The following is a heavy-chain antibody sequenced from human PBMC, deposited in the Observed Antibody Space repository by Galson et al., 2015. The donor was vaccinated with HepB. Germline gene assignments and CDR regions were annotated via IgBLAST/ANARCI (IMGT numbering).Heavy chain of an antibody. CDR3: ARDLAQDSSGWHAFDY. CDR2: ISYDGSNK. CDR1: GFTFSSYA. D-gene: IGHD6-19*01. Sequence: SLRLSCAASGFTFSSYAMHWVRQAPGKGPEWVAVISYDGSNKYYADSVKGRFTISRDNSKNTLYLQMNSLRAEDTAVYYCARDLAQDSSGWHAFDYWGQGTLVTVSS. J-gene: IGHJ4*02. V-gene: IGHV3-30-3*01.